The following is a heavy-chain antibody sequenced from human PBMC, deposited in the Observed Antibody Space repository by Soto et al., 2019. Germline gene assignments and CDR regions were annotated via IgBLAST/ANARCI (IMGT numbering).Heavy chain of an antibody. CDR3: ARRIYCSGGSCPNYYYYGMDV. Sequence: QVQLVQSGAEVKKPGASVKVSCKASGYTFTSYGISWVRQAPGQGLEWMGWISAYNGNTNYAQKLQGRVTMTTDTSTSTAYMELRSLRSDDTAVYYCARRIYCSGGSCPNYYYYGMDVWGQGTTVTVSS. J-gene: IGHJ6*02. V-gene: IGHV1-18*01. CDR1: GYTFTSYG. D-gene: IGHD2-15*01. CDR2: ISAYNGNT.